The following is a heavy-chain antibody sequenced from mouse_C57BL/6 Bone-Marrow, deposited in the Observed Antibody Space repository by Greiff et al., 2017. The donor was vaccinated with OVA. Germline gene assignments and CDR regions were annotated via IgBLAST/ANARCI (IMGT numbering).Heavy chain of an antibody. CDR1: GFNIKDYY. D-gene: IGHD1-1*01. CDR3: TTWIYYGSSPSYWYFDV. J-gene: IGHJ1*03. Sequence: VQLQQSGAELVRPGASVKLSRTASGFNIKDYYMHWVKQRPEQGLEWIGRIDPEDGDTEYAPKFQGKATMTADTSSNTAYLQLSSLTSEDTAVYYCTTWIYYGSSPSYWYFDVWGTGTTVTVSS. CDR2: IDPEDGDT. V-gene: IGHV14-1*01.